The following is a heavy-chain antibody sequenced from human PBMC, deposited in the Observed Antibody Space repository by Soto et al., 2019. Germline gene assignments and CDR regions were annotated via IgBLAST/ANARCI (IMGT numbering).Heavy chain of an antibody. CDR1: GFTFSSYA. Sequence: EVQLLESGGGLVQPGGSLRLSCAASGFTFSSYAMSWVRQAPGKGLEWVSAISGSGGSTYYADSVKGRFTISRDNSKNTLYLQMNSLRAEETAVYYCAKDPINYDFWSGSWFDPWGQGTLVTVSS. J-gene: IGHJ5*02. CDR2: ISGSGGST. D-gene: IGHD3-3*01. V-gene: IGHV3-23*01. CDR3: AKDPINYDFWSGSWFDP.